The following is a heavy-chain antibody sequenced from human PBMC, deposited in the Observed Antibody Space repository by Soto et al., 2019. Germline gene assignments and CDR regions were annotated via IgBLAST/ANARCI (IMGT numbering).Heavy chain of an antibody. CDR3: AKDTMIVVVKKGPDAFDI. V-gene: IGHV3-30*18. J-gene: IGHJ3*02. D-gene: IGHD3-22*01. CDR2: ISYDGSNK. Sequence: GGSLRLSCAASGFTFSSYGMHWVRQAPGKGLEWVAVISYDGSNKYYADSVKGRFTISRDNSKNTLYLQMNSLRAEDTAVYYCAKDTMIVVVKKGPDAFDIWGQGTMVTVSS. CDR1: GFTFSSYG.